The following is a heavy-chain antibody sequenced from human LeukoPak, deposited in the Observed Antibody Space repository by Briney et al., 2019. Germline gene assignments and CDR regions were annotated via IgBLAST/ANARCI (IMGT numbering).Heavy chain of an antibody. J-gene: IGHJ4*02. CDR1: GFTFSSYA. CDR3: AKVSYYGSGHSDY. Sequence: GGSLRLSCAASGFTFSSYAMSCVRQAPGKGLEWVSAISGSGGSTYYADSVKGRFTISRDNSKNTLYLQMNSLRAEDTAVYYCAKVSYYGSGHSDYWGQGTLVTVSS. D-gene: IGHD3-10*01. V-gene: IGHV3-23*01. CDR2: ISGSGGST.